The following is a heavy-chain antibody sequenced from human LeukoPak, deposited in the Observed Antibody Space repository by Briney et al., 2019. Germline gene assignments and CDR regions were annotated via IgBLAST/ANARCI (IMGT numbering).Heavy chain of an antibody. CDR2: ISYDGSNK. CDR1: GFTFSSYA. Sequence: PGGSLRLSCAASGFTFSSYAMHWVRQAPGKGLEWVAVISYDGSNKYYADSVKGRFTISRDNSKNTLYLQMNSLRAEDTAVYYCASDVDTAMALAYWGQGTLVTASS. D-gene: IGHD5-18*01. V-gene: IGHV3-30-3*01. CDR3: ASDVDTAMALAY. J-gene: IGHJ4*02.